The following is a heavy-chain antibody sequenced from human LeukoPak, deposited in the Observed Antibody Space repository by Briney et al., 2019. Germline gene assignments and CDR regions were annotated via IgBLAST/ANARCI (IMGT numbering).Heavy chain of an antibody. J-gene: IGHJ4*02. V-gene: IGHV3-74*01. CDR3: VRDRSGSSSVY. D-gene: IGHD6-6*01. CDR2: INSDGSST. CDR1: VFTFSNYW. Sequence: GGSLRLSCPASVFTFSNYWMHGFRQAPGKGLVWVSHINSDGSSTTYADSVKGRFTISRDNAKNTLYLQMNSLRAEDTAVYYCVRDRSGSSSVYWGQGTLVTVSS.